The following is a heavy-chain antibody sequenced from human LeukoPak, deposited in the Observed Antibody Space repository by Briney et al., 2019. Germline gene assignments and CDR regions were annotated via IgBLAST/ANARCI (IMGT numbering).Heavy chain of an antibody. V-gene: IGHV3-23*01. Sequence: GGSLRLSCAASGFTFNSFAMSWVRQAPGKGLEWVSAISGGGDDTYYLDSVKGRFNISRDNSKNTLYLQMNSLRAEDTAVYYCARDRSGFYSVDYWGQGTLVTVSS. CDR1: GFTFNSFA. D-gene: IGHD5-12*01. J-gene: IGHJ4*02. CDR2: ISGGGDDT. CDR3: ARDRSGFYSVDY.